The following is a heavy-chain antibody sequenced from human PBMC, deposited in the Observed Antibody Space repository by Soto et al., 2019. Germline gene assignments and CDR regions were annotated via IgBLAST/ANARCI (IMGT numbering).Heavy chain of an antibody. CDR2: ISGSGGST. Sequence: GGSLRLSCAASGFTFSSYAMSWVRQAPGKGLEWVSAISGSGGSTYYADSVKGRFTISRDNSKNTLYLQMNSLRAEDTAVYYCAKGALVGVTYYDFWSGYLPLDYWGQGTLVTVSS. V-gene: IGHV3-23*01. D-gene: IGHD3-3*01. J-gene: IGHJ4*02. CDR1: GFTFSSYA. CDR3: AKGALVGVTYYDFWSGYLPLDY.